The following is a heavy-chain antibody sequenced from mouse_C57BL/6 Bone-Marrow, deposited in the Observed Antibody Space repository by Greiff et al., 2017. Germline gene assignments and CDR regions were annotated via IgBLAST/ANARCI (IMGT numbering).Heavy chain of an antibody. Sequence: DVKLVESGGGLVKPGGSLKLSCAASGFTFSSYAMSWVRQTPEKRLEWVATISGGGSYTYYPDNVKGRFTFSRYNAKNNLYLQMSHLKSEDTAMYYCARVRFDYWGQGTTLTVSS. V-gene: IGHV5-4*03. J-gene: IGHJ2*01. CDR2: ISGGGSYT. CDR1: GFTFSSYA. CDR3: ARVRFDY.